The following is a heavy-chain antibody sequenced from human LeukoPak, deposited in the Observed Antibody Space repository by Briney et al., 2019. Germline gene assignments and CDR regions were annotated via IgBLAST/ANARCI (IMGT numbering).Heavy chain of an antibody. D-gene: IGHD5-24*01. J-gene: IGHJ3*02. CDR1: GGTFSTYA. CDR3: ARGRSRDGYNSKLRDAFDI. CDR2: IIPILDIV. Sequence: SVKVSCKASGGTFSTYAISWVRQAPGQGLQWMGRIIPILDIVNYAQNFQGRITIIADKSTSTAYMEMSSLRSEDTAVYYCARGRSRDGYNSKLRDAFDIWGQGTMVTVSS. V-gene: IGHV1-69*04.